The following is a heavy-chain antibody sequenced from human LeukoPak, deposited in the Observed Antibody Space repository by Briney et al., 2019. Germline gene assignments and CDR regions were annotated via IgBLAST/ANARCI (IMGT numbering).Heavy chain of an antibody. CDR3: ARGGSGSSFDY. V-gene: IGHV1-69*01. Sequence: GASVKVSCKASGGTFSSYAISWVRQAPGQGLEWMGGIIPIFGTANYAQKFQGRVTITADESTSTAYMELSSLRSDDTAVYYCARGGSGSSFDYWGQGTLVTVSS. J-gene: IGHJ4*02. CDR1: GGTFSSYA. D-gene: IGHD1-26*01. CDR2: IIPIFGTA.